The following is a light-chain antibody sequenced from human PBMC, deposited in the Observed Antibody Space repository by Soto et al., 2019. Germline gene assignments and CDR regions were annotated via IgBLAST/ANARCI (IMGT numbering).Light chain of an antibody. Sequence: QSVLTQPPSASGTPGQRVSISCSGSVSNIGSNTVNWYQQLPGTAPKLLMYNNNQRPSGVPDRFSGSKSGTSASLAISGLQSEDEADYYCAAWDDSLSGYVFGTGTKVTVL. CDR2: NNN. CDR1: VSNIGSNT. V-gene: IGLV1-44*01. J-gene: IGLJ1*01. CDR3: AAWDDSLSGYV.